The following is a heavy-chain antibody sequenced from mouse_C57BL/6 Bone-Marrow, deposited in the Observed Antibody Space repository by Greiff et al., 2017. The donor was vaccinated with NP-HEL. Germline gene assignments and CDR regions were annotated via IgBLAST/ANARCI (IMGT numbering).Heavy chain of an antibody. D-gene: IGHD2-13*01. J-gene: IGHJ2*01. CDR1: GYTFTDYY. Sequence: EVQLQQSGPELVKPGASVKISCKASGYTFTDYYMNWVKQSHGKSLAWIGAINPNNGGTSYNQKFKGKATLTVDKSSSTAYMELRSLTSEDSAVYYCARFDLYYFAYWGQGTTLTVSS. CDR2: INPNNGGT. CDR3: ARFDLYYFAY. V-gene: IGHV1-26*01.